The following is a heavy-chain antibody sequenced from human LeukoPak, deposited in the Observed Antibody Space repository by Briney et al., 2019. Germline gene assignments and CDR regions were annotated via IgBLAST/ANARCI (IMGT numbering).Heavy chain of an antibody. CDR2: IRDKGARYTT. CDR3: GTNSAGSVDV. Sequence: GGSLRLSCAGSGFAFTDPYMDWVRQAQGKGLEWVGLIRDKGARYTTEYGGSVKGRFIISRDDSRNLLFLQMNRLKTEDTTVYYCGTNSAGSVDVWGQGTTVTVSS. CDR1: GFAFTDPY. J-gene: IGHJ6*02. V-gene: IGHV3-72*01. D-gene: IGHD3-10*01.